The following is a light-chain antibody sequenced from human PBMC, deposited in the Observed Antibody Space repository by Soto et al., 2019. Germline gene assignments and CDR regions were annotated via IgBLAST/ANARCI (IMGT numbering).Light chain of an antibody. V-gene: IGKV3-20*01. CDR1: QSISSNS. J-gene: IGKJ3*01. CDR3: NQYGTSPYT. CDR2: GAS. Sequence: EVVLTQSPGTLSLSAGERVTPSCSASQSISSNSLAWYQQKRGQAPRLLIYGASNRATGIPDRFSGSGSGTDFTLTISRLEPEDFAVYYCNQYGTSPYTFGPGTKVDIK.